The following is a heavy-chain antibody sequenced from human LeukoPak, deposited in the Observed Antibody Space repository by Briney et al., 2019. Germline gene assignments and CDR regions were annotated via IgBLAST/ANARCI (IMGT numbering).Heavy chain of an antibody. V-gene: IGHV1-18*01. Sequence: ASVKVSCKASGYTYTNYDISWVRQAPGQGLEWMGWISVYNGNTNYAQKFQGRVTMTTDTSTSTAYMELRSLRSDDTAVYYCARVMSSSGYYFFDYWGQGTLVTVSS. CDR1: GYTYTNYD. CDR2: ISVYNGNT. J-gene: IGHJ4*02. D-gene: IGHD6-19*01. CDR3: ARVMSSSGYYFFDY.